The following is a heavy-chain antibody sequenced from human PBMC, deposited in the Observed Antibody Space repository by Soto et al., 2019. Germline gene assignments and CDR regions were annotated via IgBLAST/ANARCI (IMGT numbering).Heavy chain of an antibody. J-gene: IGHJ4*02. Sequence: GGSLRLSCAASGFTFSSYGMHWVRQAPGKGLEWVAVISYDGSNKYYADSVKGRFTISRDNSKNTLYLQMNSLRAEDTAVYYRAKDHRIVGAPGYFDYWGQGTLVTVSS. CDR2: ISYDGSNK. CDR3: AKDHRIVGAPGYFDY. V-gene: IGHV3-30*18. D-gene: IGHD1-26*01. CDR1: GFTFSSYG.